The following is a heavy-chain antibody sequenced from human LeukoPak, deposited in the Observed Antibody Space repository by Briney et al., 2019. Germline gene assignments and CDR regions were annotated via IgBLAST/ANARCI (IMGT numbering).Heavy chain of an antibody. CDR1: GFTFRDYW. V-gene: IGHV3-7*01. CDR2: VKRDGTEK. CDR3: ARAGGTSWADY. J-gene: IGHJ4*02. D-gene: IGHD6-13*01. Sequence: GGSLRLSCEASGFTFRDYWMTSVRQAPGEGLECVANVKRDGTEKFYVDSVKGRFTISRENGKNSLYLQMNSLRDEHTAIYSCARAGGTSWADYWGQGTLVTVSS.